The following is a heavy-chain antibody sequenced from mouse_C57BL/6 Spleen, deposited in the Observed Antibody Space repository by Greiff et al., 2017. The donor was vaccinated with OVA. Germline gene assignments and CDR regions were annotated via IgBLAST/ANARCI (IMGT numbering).Heavy chain of an antibody. CDR3: ARDDGSSPRWFAY. CDR1: GFTFSSYA. Sequence: EVQLVESGGGLVKPGGSLKLSCAASGFTFSSYAMSWVRQTPEKRLEWVATISDGGSYTYYPDNVKGRFTISRDNAKNNLYLQMSHLKSEDTAMYYCARDDGSSPRWFAYWGQGTLVTVSA. CDR2: ISDGGSYT. J-gene: IGHJ3*01. D-gene: IGHD1-1*01. V-gene: IGHV5-4*01.